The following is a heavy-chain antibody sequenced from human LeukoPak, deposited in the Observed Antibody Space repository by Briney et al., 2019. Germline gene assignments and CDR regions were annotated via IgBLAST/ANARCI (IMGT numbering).Heavy chain of an antibody. D-gene: IGHD3-10*01. CDR1: GFPVINNF. J-gene: IGHJ4*02. CDR2: IYRSGRT. Sequence: PGGSLRLSCAASGFPVINNFMGWVRQAPGTGLQWVSLIYRSGRTYYADSVKGRFTISGDSSKDTVYLQMNSLRVEDTAVYYCTRADYSGTYYSPFDFWGPGAQVIVSS. CDR3: TRADYSGTYYSPFDF. V-gene: IGHV3-66*01.